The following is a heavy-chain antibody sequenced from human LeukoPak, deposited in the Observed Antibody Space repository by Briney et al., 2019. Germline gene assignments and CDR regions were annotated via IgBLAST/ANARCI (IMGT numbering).Heavy chain of an antibody. CDR1: GFSFSTYA. V-gene: IGHV3-23*01. CDR3: ANRPLDY. Sequence: GGSLRLSCAASGFSFSTYAMSWLRQAPGKGLEWVSAISATGGSTYYADSVKGRFTISRDNSKNTLYLQINTLRAEDTAVYYCANRPLDYWGQGTLVTVSS. J-gene: IGHJ4*02. CDR2: ISATGGST.